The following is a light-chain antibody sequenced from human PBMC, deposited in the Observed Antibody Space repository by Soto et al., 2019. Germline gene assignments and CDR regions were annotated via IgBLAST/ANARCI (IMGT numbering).Light chain of an antibody. V-gene: IGLV2-14*01. CDR1: SSDVGGYNF. CDR3: ASHTISRTLRYF. CDR2: DVS. Sequence: QSALTQPASVSGSPGQSITISCTGTSSDVGGYNFVSWYQQYPGKAPKVVIYDVSNRPSGVSNRFSGSKSGNTAFLTISWLQTEDEGDYHCASHTISRTLRYFFGTGTKLTVL. J-gene: IGLJ1*01.